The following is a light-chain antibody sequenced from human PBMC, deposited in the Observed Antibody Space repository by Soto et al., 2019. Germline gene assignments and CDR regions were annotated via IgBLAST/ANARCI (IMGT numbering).Light chain of an antibody. CDR1: QSVSSN. CDR2: GAS. J-gene: IGKJ1*01. CDR3: QQYNNWPPLWT. V-gene: IGKV3D-15*01. Sequence: DIVLTQSPGTLSLPPGERATLSCRASQSVSSNHLAWYQQKPGQAPRLLIYGASSRATGIPARFSGSGSGTEFTLTISSLQSEDFAVYYCQQYNNWPPLWTFGQGTKVDI.